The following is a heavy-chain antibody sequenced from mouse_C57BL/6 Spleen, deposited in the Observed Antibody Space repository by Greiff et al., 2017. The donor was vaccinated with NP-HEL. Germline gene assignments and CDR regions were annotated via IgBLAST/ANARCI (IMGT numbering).Heavy chain of an antibody. CDR2: IDPETGGT. Sequence: VQLQESGAELVRPGASVTLSCKASGYTFTDYEMHWVKQTPVHGLEWIGAIDPETGGTAYNQKFKGKAILTADKSSSTAYMELRSLTSEDSAVYYCTRERAYWGQGTLVTVSA. CDR3: TRERAY. V-gene: IGHV1-15*01. CDR1: GYTFTDYE. J-gene: IGHJ3*01.